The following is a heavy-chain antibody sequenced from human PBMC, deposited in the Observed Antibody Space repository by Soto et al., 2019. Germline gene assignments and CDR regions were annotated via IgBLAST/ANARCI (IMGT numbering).Heavy chain of an antibody. D-gene: IGHD3-10*01. J-gene: IGHJ6*02. CDR1: GASISSGGYY. CDR2: ISYTGST. Sequence: QVQLQESGPGLVEPSQTLSLTCTVSGASISSGGYYWVWIRQLPGTGLEWMGYISYTGSTDYDPSLKSRVSISPDTSKNQFSLRLSSVTAADTAVYYCASSGSTLADGLDVWGQGTTVIVSS. V-gene: IGHV4-31*03. CDR3: ASSGSTLADGLDV.